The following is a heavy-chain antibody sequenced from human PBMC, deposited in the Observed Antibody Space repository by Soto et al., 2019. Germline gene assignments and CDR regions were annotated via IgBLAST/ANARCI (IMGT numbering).Heavy chain of an antibody. CDR2: INQDGSEK. J-gene: IGHJ6*02. Sequence: GGSLRLSCPASGFTFSNYWMNWVRQAPGKGLEWVANINQDGSEKYHVVSVKGRFTISRDNAKNSLYLQMNSLRAEDTAVYYCASSGQPYGMDVWGQGATVTVSS. CDR1: GFTFSNYW. CDR3: ASSGQPYGMDV. V-gene: IGHV3-7*03.